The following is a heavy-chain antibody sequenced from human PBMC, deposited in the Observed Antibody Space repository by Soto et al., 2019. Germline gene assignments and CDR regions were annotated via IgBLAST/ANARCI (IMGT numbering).Heavy chain of an antibody. V-gene: IGHV3-48*02. CDR2: ISSSSSTI. D-gene: IGHD3-22*01. CDR3: ARPHYSSNSFYYFFDY. CDR1: GFTFISYS. Sequence: LRLSFAASGFTFISYSINWVRQAPGKGLEWVSYISSSSSTIYYADSVKGRFTISRDNAKNSLYLQMNSLRDEDTAVYYCARPHYSSNSFYYFFDYWGQGTLVTVSS. J-gene: IGHJ4*02.